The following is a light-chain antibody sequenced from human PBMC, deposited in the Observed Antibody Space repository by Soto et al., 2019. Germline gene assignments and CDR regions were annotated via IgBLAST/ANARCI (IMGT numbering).Light chain of an antibody. CDR1: SSDVGSYNL. J-gene: IGLJ2*01. CDR3: CSYAGSSTLV. CDR2: EGS. Sequence: QSVLTQPASVSGSPGQSITISCTGTSSDVGSYNLVSWYQQHPGKAPKLMIYEGSKRPSGVSNRFSGSKSGNTASLTISGLQAEDEADYDCCSYAGSSTLVFGGGTKLTVL. V-gene: IGLV2-23*01.